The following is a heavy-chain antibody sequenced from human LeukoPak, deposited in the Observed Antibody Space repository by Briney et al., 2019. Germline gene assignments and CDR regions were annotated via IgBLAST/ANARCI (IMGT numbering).Heavy chain of an antibody. D-gene: IGHD1-26*01. CDR1: GYTFTSYY. Sequence: ASVKVSCKASGYTFTSYYMHWVRQAPGQGLEWMGIINPSGGSTSYAQKFQGRVTITADKSTSTAYMELSSLRSEDTAVYYCARVRAPNSGSFHYYYYMDVWGKGTTVTVSS. J-gene: IGHJ6*03. V-gene: IGHV1-46*01. CDR3: ARVRAPNSGSFHYYYYMDV. CDR2: INPSGGST.